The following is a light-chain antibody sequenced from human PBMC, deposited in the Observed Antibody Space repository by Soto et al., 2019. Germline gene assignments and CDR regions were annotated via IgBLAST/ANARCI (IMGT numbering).Light chain of an antibody. J-gene: IGKJ1*01. Sequence: DIVMTQSPDSLAVSLGERATINCKSSQSVLYSSNNKNYLAWYQQKPGQPPKLLIYWASTRESGVPDRFSGSGSVTDFTLTISSLQAEDVAVYDCQQYYSTSWTCGQGTKVEIK. CDR1: QSVLYSSNNKNY. CDR2: WAS. CDR3: QQYYSTSWT. V-gene: IGKV4-1*01.